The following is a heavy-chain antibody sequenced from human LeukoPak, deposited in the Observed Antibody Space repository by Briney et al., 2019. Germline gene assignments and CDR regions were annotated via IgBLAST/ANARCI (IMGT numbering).Heavy chain of an antibody. Sequence: ASVKVSCKASGYTFTSYYMHWVRQAPGQELEWMGIINPSGGSTSYAQKFQGRVTMTRDMSTSTVYMELSSLRSEDTAVYYCARDILRLYYYDSSGYYFGAFDIWGQGTMVTVSS. J-gene: IGHJ3*02. CDR3: ARDILRLYYYDSSGYYFGAFDI. V-gene: IGHV1-46*01. D-gene: IGHD3-22*01. CDR2: INPSGGST. CDR1: GYTFTSYY.